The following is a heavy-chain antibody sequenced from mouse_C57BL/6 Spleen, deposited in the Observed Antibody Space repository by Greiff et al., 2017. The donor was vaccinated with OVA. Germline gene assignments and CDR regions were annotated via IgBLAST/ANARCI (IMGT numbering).Heavy chain of an antibody. CDR1: GYTFTDYE. CDR3: TRSGTCAD. Sequence: QVQLQQSGAELVRPGASVTLSCKASGYTFTDYEMHWVKQTPVHGLEWIGAIDPETGGTAYNQKFKGKAILTADKSSSTAYMELRSLTSEDSAVYYCTRSGTCADWGQGTLVTVSA. CDR2: IDPETGGT. V-gene: IGHV1-15*01. D-gene: IGHD4-1*01. J-gene: IGHJ3*01.